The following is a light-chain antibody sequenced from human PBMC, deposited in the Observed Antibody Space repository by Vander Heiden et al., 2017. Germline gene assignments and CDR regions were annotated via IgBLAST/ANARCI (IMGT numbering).Light chain of an antibody. V-gene: IGLV3-1*01. J-gene: IGLJ3*02. CDR1: KLGDKY. CDR2: QDT. CDR3: QAWDSSTGV. Sequence: SYELIQAPSVSVSPGQTASITCSGDKLGDKYAYWYQQKPGQSSVLVIYQDTKRPSGIPERFSGSNSGNTATLTISGTQAMDEADYYCQAWDSSTGVFGGGTKLTVL.